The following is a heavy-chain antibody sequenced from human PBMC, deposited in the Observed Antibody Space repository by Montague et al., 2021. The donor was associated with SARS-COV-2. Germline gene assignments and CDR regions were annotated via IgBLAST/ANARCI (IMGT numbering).Heavy chain of an antibody. CDR3: ARERSSGWD. CDR2: IYYSGST. D-gene: IGHD6-19*01. CDR1: DGSISSGSYY. Sequence: SETLSITCTVSDGSISSGSYYWGWIRQPPGKGLEWIGSIYYSGSTYKNPSLKSRDTLSVDTSENHFSLKLSSVTAADTAVYYCARERSSGWDWGQGTLVTVSS. V-gene: IGHV4-39*07. J-gene: IGHJ4*02.